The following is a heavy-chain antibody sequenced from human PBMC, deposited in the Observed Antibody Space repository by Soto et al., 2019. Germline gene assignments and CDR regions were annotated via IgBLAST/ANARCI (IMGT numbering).Heavy chain of an antibody. V-gene: IGHV1-3*01. D-gene: IGHD2-2*01. J-gene: IGHJ6*02. CDR3: ARDACSGTSCQTQENYYAMDV. Sequence: ASVKVSCKASGYTFTNYAMHWVRQAPGQRLKWMGWINAGNGNTKYSQKFQGRVTITRDTSASTAYMELSSLRSEDTAVYYCARDACSGTSCQTQENYYAMDVWGQGTMVTVSS. CDR1: GYTFTNYA. CDR2: INAGNGNT.